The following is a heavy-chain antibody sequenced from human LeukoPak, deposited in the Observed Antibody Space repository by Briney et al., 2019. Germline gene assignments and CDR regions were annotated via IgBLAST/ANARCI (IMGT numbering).Heavy chain of an antibody. CDR1: GFTFSSYG. CDR2: ISYDGSNK. V-gene: IGHV3-30*18. D-gene: IGHD2-15*01. J-gene: IGHJ4*02. Sequence: GRSLRLSCAASGFTFSSYGMHWVRQAPGKGLEWVAVISYDGSNKYYADSVKGRFTISRDNSKNTLYLQMNSLRAEDTAVYYCAQGAGYCSGGSCYSIDYWGQGTLVTVSS. CDR3: AQGAGYCSGGSCYSIDY.